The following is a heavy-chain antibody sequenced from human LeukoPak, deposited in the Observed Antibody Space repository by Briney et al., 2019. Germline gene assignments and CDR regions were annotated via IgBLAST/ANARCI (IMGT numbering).Heavy chain of an antibody. CDR3: AKVGSYSSGYYYYYYYGMDV. D-gene: IGHD3-22*01. J-gene: IGHJ6*02. V-gene: IGHV3-23*01. CDR2: ISGSGGST. Sequence: GGSLRLSCAASGFTFSSYAMSWVRQAPGKGLEWVSAISGSGGSTYYADSVKGRFTISRDNSKNTLYLQMNSLRAENTAVYYCAKVGSYSSGYYYYYYYGMDVWGQGTTVTVSS. CDR1: GFTFSSYA.